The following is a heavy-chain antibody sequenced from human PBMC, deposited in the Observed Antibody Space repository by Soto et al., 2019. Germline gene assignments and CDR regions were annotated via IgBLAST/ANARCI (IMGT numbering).Heavy chain of an antibody. CDR1: GFTFSSYG. D-gene: IGHD2-8*01. V-gene: IGHV3-33*01. CDR2: IWYDGSNK. Sequence: GGSLRLSCAASGFTFSSYGMHWVRQAPGKGLEWVAVIWYDGSNKYYADSVKGRFTISRDNSKNTLYLQMNSLRAEDTAVYYCARDSGGYCTNGVCYTGYMDVWGKGTTVTVSS. CDR3: ARDSGGYCTNGVCYTGYMDV. J-gene: IGHJ6*03.